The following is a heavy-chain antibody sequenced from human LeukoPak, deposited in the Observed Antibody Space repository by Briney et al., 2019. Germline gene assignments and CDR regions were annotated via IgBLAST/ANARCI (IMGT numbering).Heavy chain of an antibody. J-gene: IGHJ4*02. Sequence: WGSLRLSCAASGFTFSSYAMSWVRQAPGKGLEWVSTISSSGDSTYYADSVKGRFTISRDNSKNTLYLQMSSLRAEDTAVYYCAKAKYCSAGTCYFDYWGQGTLVTVSS. CDR1: GFTFSSYA. V-gene: IGHV3-23*01. D-gene: IGHD2-15*01. CDR3: AKAKYCSAGTCYFDY. CDR2: ISSSGDST.